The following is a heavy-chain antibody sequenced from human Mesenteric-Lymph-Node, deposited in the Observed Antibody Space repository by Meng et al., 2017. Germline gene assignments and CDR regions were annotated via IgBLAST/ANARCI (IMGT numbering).Heavy chain of an antibody. D-gene: IGHD6-13*01. J-gene: IGHJ4*02. Sequence: SVKVSCKASGGTFSSYAISWVRQAPGQGLEWMGGIIPIFGTANYAQKFQGRVTITADESTSTAYMELSSLRSEDTAVYYCARDGGGSSWYYYYWDQGTLVPSPQ. CDR2: IIPIFGTA. CDR1: GGTFSSYA. V-gene: IGHV1-69*13. CDR3: ARDGGGSSWYYYY.